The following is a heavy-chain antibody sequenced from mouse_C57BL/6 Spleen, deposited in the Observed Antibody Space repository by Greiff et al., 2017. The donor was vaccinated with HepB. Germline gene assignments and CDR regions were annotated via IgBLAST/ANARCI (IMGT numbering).Heavy chain of an antibody. D-gene: IGHD1-1*01. Sequence: QVQLQQPGAELVRPGSSVKLSCKASGYTFTSYWMDWVKQRPGHGLEWIGNIYPSDSETHYNQKFKDKATLTVDKSSSTAYMQLSSLTSEDSAVYYGARWGTTVVATDYWGQGTTLTVSS. CDR1: GYTFTSYW. CDR3: ARWGTTVVATDY. J-gene: IGHJ2*01. CDR2: IYPSDSET. V-gene: IGHV1-61*01.